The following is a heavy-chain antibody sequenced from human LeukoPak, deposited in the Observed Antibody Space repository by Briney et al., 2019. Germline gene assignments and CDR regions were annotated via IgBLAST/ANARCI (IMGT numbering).Heavy chain of an antibody. V-gene: IGHV3-23*01. CDR3: ANQPERYCSGGSCLPSTG. CDR2: ISAGGHNT. J-gene: IGHJ4*02. Sequence: GRSLRLCCDASGFSFSDYAMHWVRQAPGKGLEWVSGISAGGHNTYYADSVKGRFTISRDNSKNTLFVQMNSLSSDDTAVYYCANQPERYCSGGSCLPSTGWGQGTLVTVSS. D-gene: IGHD2-15*01. CDR1: GFSFSDYA.